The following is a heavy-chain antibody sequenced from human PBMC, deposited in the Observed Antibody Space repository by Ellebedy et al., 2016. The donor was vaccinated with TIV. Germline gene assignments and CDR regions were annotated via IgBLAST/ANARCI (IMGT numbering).Heavy chain of an antibody. J-gene: IGHJ4*02. CDR1: GDSISGYY. CDR3: AKYYCPGTVCYSFDY. Sequence: MPSETLSLTCTVSGDSISGYYWAWIRQHPGKGLEWIGWIYFSGTTYYNLSLKSRLTISVDTSKNQFPLMLTSVTAADTAVYFCAKYYCPGTVCYSFDYWGQGILVTVSS. D-gene: IGHD2-8*02. V-gene: IGHV4-59*01. CDR2: IYFSGTT.